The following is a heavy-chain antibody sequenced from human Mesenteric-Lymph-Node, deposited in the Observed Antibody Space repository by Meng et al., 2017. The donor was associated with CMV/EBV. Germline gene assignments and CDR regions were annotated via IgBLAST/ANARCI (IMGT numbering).Heavy chain of an antibody. CDR3: AHRVTMVRGVIPWFDP. V-gene: IGHV2-5*02. CDR2: IYWDDDK. CDR1: FALNISGVG. D-gene: IGHD3-10*01. J-gene: IGHJ5*02. Sequence: FALNISGVGVGWIRQPPGKALEWLALIYWDDDKRYSPSLKSRLTITKDTSKNQVVLTMTNMDPVDTATYYCAHRVTMVRGVIPWFDPWGQGTLVTVSS.